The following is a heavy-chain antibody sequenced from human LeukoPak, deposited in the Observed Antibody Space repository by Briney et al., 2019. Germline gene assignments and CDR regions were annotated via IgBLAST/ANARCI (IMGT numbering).Heavy chain of an antibody. Sequence: GGSLRLSCAASGFNFSTYWMTWVRQAPGKGLEWVANIKQDGSEIHYVDSVKGRFTISRDNAKNSLYLRMNSLRAEDTAVYYCARPGYSYGSGYNWFDPWGQGTLVTVSS. V-gene: IGHV3-7*01. D-gene: IGHD5-18*01. CDR2: IKQDGSEI. CDR3: ARPGYSYGSGYNWFDP. J-gene: IGHJ5*02. CDR1: GFNFSTYW.